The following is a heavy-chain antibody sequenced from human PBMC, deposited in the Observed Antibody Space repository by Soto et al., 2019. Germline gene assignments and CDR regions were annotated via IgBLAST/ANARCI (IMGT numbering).Heavy chain of an antibody. J-gene: IGHJ5*02. Sequence: ASVKVSCKASGYTFTSYGISWVRQAPGQGLEWMGWISAYNGNTKYAQKLQGRVTMTTDTSTSTAYMELRSLRSDDTAVYYCARDTRAAADINWFDPWGQGTLVTVSS. CDR2: ISAYNGNT. D-gene: IGHD6-13*01. CDR3: ARDTRAAADINWFDP. CDR1: GYTFTSYG. V-gene: IGHV1-18*01.